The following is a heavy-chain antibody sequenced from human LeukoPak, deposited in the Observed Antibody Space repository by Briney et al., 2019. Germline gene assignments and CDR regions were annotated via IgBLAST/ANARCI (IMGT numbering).Heavy chain of an antibody. CDR2: ISSSSSYI. J-gene: IGHJ4*02. CDR3: VRMNYISSGWGAPFDY. D-gene: IGHD1-7*01. Sequence: GGSLRLSCAASGFTFSSYSMSWVRQAPGKGLEWVSSISSSSSYIYYADSVKGRFTISRDNAKNSVYLQMNSLRAEDTAVYYCVRMNYISSGWGAPFDYWGQGALVTVSP. CDR1: GFTFSSYS. V-gene: IGHV3-21*01.